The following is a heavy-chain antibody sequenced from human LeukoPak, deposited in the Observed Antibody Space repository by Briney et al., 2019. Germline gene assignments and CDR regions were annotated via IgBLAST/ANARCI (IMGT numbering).Heavy chain of an antibody. D-gene: IGHD3-10*01. Sequence: SETLSLTCTVSGGSIKDDNYYWGWVRQSPGKGLEWIGIIYYSETTYFNPSLRSRLTLSIDTSKNLFSLRLRSVTAADTAVYYCARLGARTMVRGVGRGFDLWGQGTMVTVSS. CDR2: IYYSETT. V-gene: IGHV4-39*02. CDR3: ARLGARTMVRGVGRGFDL. CDR1: GGSIKDDNYY. J-gene: IGHJ3*01.